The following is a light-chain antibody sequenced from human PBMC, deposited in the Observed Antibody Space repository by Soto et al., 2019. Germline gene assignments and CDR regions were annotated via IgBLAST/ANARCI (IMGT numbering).Light chain of an antibody. CDR3: QQYYNWPRT. Sequence: EIVMTQSPVALSVSPGERATLSCRASQAIRSDLAWYQQKPGQAPRLLISDVSTRATGIPARFNGSGSGTEFTLAISSLQFEDSAVYYCQQYYNWPRTFGQGTRLEIK. V-gene: IGKV3-15*01. J-gene: IGKJ5*01. CDR1: QAIRSD. CDR2: DVS.